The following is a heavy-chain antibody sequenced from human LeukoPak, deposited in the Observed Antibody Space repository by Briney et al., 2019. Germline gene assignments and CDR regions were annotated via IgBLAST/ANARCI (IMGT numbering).Heavy chain of an antibody. D-gene: IGHD1-7*01. J-gene: IGHJ5*02. CDR1: GGTFSSCA. CDR3: AHMGGRITGTTYWFDP. CDR2: IIPIFGTA. V-gene: IGHV1-69*05. Sequence: SLKISCKASGGTFSSCAISWVRQAPGHGLECMGGIIPIFGTANYAQKCQCRVTLTTDESTSTAYMELSSLRSEDTAVYYSAHMGGRITGTTYWFDPWGKGTLVTVSS.